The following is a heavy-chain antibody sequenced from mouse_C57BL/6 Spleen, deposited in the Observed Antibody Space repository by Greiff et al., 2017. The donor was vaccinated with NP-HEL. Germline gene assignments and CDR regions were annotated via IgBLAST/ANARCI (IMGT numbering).Heavy chain of an antibody. J-gene: IGHJ2*01. CDR1: GYSFTDYN. V-gene: IGHV1-39*01. CDR2: INPNYGTT. Sequence: VHVKQSGPELVKPGASVKISCKASGYSFTDYNMNWVKQSNGKSLEWIGVINPNYGTTSYNQKFKGKATLTVDQSSSTAYMQLNSLTSEDSAVYYCARSGWEEGHYFDYWGQGTTLTVSS. CDR3: ARSGWEEGHYFDY. D-gene: IGHD3-1*01.